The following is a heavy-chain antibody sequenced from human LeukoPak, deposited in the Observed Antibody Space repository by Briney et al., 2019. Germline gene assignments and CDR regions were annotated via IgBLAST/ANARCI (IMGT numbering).Heavy chain of an antibody. V-gene: IGHV4-59*01. D-gene: IGHD3-22*01. Sequence: SETLSLTCTVSGGSISTYYWTWIRQPPGKGLEWIGFIYNSGSTNYNPSPKSRVTISVDTSKNQFSLSLSSVTAADTAVYYCARTPYDSSGYPYFDYWGQGILVTVSS. J-gene: IGHJ4*02. CDR1: GGSISTYY. CDR3: ARTPYDSSGYPYFDY. CDR2: IYNSGST.